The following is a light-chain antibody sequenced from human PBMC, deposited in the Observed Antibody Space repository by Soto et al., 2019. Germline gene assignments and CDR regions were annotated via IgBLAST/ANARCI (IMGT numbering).Light chain of an antibody. CDR3: QQSDTFPFT. Sequence: DIQMTQSPSSVSASVGDRVTITCRASQGISSWVAWYQQKPGKAPNLLIYAASSLQSGVPSRFSGSGSGTEFTITISSLQPEDFAPYYCQQSDTFPFTFGGGTKVEIK. J-gene: IGKJ4*01. CDR2: AAS. CDR1: QGISSW. V-gene: IGKV1-12*01.